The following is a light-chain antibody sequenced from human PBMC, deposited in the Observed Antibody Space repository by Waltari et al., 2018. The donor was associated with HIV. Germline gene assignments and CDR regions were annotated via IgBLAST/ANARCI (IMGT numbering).Light chain of an antibody. J-gene: IGLJ2*01. CDR1: KISSKR. Sequence: SYVLTQSPSVSPAPGRAARITCGGNKISSKRVHRYQQKPGQAPVLVIYDDDDRPSGIPERLSGTTSENRAILTISGVEVGDEADYYCQVWDSNSDQVVFGGGTRLTVL. V-gene: IGLV3-21*01. CDR2: DDD. CDR3: QVWDSNSDQVV.